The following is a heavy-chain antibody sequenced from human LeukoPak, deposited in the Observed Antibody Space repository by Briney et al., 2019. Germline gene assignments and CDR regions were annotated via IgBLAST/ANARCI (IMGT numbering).Heavy chain of an antibody. CDR1: GYTFTGYY. Sequence: SVKVSCKASGYTFTGYYMHWVRQAPGQGLEWMGGITPIFGTANYAQKFQGRVTITADESTSTAYMELSSLRSEDTAVYYCASIVVVPAENYYMDVWGKGTTVTVSS. CDR2: ITPIFGTA. V-gene: IGHV1-69*13. CDR3: ASIVVVPAENYYMDV. D-gene: IGHD2-2*01. J-gene: IGHJ6*03.